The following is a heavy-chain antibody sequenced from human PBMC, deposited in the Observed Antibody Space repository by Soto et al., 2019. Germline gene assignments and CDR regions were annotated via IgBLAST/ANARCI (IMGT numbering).Heavy chain of an antibody. CDR2: IIHSEST. Sequence: SETLSLTCAVYGGSFSAYYWSWVRQPPGKGLEWIGEIIHSESTKYNPSLKSRVTISVDTSKNQFSLKLRPVTAADTAVYYCARQRPTDGRWEFANYYGMDVWGQGTPVTVS. CDR1: GGSFSAYY. J-gene: IGHJ6*02. CDR3: ARQRPTDGRWEFANYYGMDV. V-gene: IGHV4-34*12. D-gene: IGHD1-26*01.